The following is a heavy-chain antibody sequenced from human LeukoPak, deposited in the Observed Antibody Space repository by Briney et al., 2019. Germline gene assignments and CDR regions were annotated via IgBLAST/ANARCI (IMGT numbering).Heavy chain of an antibody. Sequence: KPSETLSLTCTVSGGSISSSSYYWGWIRQPPGKGLEWIGSIYYSGSTYYNPSLKSRATISVDTSKNQFSLKLSSVTAADTAVYYCARFTMYSSPQDYYYYYMDVWGKGTTVTVSS. J-gene: IGHJ6*03. D-gene: IGHD6-13*01. CDR1: GGSISSSSYY. V-gene: IGHV4-39*07. CDR2: IYYSGST. CDR3: ARFTMYSSPQDYYYYYMDV.